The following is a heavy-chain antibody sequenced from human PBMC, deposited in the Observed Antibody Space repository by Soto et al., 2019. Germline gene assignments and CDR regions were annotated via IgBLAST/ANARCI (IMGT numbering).Heavy chain of an antibody. CDR3: AREEYCSDGICYSEYFQR. V-gene: IGHV1-46*01. J-gene: IGHJ1*01. Sequence: GASVKVSCKASGYIFTAYSMHWVRQAPGQGLEWMGVVNPSGGSTNYAQKFQGRITMTRDTSTSTVYMDLSSLTSEDTAVYYCAREEYCSDGICYSEYFQRWGQGTLVTVSS. CDR1: GYIFTAYS. D-gene: IGHD2-15*01. CDR2: VNPSGGST.